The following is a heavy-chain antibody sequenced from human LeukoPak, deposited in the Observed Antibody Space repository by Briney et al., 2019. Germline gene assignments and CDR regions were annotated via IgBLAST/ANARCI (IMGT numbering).Heavy chain of an antibody. V-gene: IGHV3-23*01. CDR3: ATRVMIAITTRGAFHV. D-gene: IGHD3-16*01. J-gene: IGHJ3*01. CDR1: GFTFSSYA. CDR2: ISGNGGTT. Sequence: PGGSLRLSCAASGFTFSSYAMNWVRQAPGKGLEWVSGISGNGGTTYYADSVKGRFTISRDNSKNTLYLQVNSLRAEDTAIYYCATRVMIAITTRGAFHVWGQGTMVTVSS.